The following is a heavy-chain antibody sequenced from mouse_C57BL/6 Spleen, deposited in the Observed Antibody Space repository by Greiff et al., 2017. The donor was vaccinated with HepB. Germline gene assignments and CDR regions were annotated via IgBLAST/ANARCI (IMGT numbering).Heavy chain of an antibody. V-gene: IGHV5-6*01. J-gene: IGHJ2*01. CDR3: ARLDYYGSSPDY. D-gene: IGHD1-1*01. CDR2: ISSGGSYT. CDR1: GFTFSSYG. Sequence: EVMLVESGGDLVKPGGSLKLSCAASGFTFSSYGMSWVRQTPDKRLEWVATISSGGSYTYYPDSVKGRFTISRDNAKNTLYLQMSSLKSEDTAMYYCARLDYYGSSPDYWGQGTTLTVSS.